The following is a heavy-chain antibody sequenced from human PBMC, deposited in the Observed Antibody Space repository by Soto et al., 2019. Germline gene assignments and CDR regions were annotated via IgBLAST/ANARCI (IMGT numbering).Heavy chain of an antibody. CDR3: ARDDLRVFGVVIEPYYYSGMDV. Sequence: SLRLSCAASGFTFSSYAMHWVRQAPGKGLEWVAVISYDGSNKYYADSVKGRFTISRDNSKNTLYLQMNSLRAEDTAVYYCARDDLRVFGVVIEPYYYSGMDVWGQGTTVTVSS. D-gene: IGHD3-3*01. CDR2: ISYDGSNK. V-gene: IGHV3-30-3*01. CDR1: GFTFSSYA. J-gene: IGHJ6*02.